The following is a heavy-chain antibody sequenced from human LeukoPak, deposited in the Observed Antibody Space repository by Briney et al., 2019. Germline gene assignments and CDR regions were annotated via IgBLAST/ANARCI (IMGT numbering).Heavy chain of an antibody. D-gene: IGHD6-13*01. J-gene: IGHJ6*03. Sequence: PSETLSLTCAVYGGSFSGYYWSWIRQPAGKGLEWIGQIYSSGSTNYSPSLKSRVTMSVDTSKNQFSLKLSSVTAADTAVYYCARSRHIAAADGVGYHYYMDVWGKGTTVTISS. CDR2: IYSSGST. V-gene: IGHV4-59*10. CDR1: GGSFSGYY. CDR3: ARSRHIAAADGVGYHYYMDV.